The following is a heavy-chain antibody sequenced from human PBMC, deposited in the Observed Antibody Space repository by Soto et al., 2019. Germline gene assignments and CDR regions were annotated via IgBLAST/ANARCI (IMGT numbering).Heavy chain of an antibody. Sequence: SVEVSCEASGGTFSRNTISWVRQAPGQGLEWMGGIMPIFGSANYAQKFQGRVTITADEYTRTVYMELSRLRSEDTAVYYCARQFDSDSSGYYYAYWGQGRLITFSS. V-gene: IGHV1-69*13. CDR3: ARQFDSDSSGYYYAY. CDR2: IMPIFGSA. D-gene: IGHD3-22*01. J-gene: IGHJ4*02. CDR1: GGTFSRNT.